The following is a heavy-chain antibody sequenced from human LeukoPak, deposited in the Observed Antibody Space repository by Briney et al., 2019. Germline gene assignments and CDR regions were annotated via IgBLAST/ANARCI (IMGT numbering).Heavy chain of an antibody. CDR1: GYTFTSYD. V-gene: IGHV1-8*01. D-gene: IGHD6-6*01. CDR2: MNPNSGNT. J-gene: IGHJ6*03. CDR3: ARAGSSSSWYYYYYMDV. Sequence: ASVKVCCKASGYTFTSYDINWVRQATGQGLEWMGWMNPNSGNTGYAQKFQGRVTMTRNTSISTAYMELSSLRSEDTAVYYCARAGSSSSWYYYYYMDVWGKGTTVTVSS.